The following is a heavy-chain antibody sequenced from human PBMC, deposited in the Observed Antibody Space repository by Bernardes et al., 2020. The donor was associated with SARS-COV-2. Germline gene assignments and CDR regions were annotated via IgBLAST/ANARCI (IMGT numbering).Heavy chain of an antibody. CDR2: INYSGST. D-gene: IGHD1-26*01. V-gene: IGHV4-39*01. J-gene: IGHJ4*02. CDR3: ARSSSFILRTDY. CDR1: GGSVSSSNFY. Sequence: DTLSLTCTVSGGSVSSSNFYWGWIRQPPGKGLEWIGTINYSGSTYYNPSLKSRVTLYVDTSKSQFSLKLSSVTAADTAVYYCARSSSFILRTDYWGQGTLVTVSS.